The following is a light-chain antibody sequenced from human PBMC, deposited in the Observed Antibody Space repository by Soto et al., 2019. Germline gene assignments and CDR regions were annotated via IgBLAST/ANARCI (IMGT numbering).Light chain of an antibody. CDR3: QQYTDWPTT. CDR2: DAS. CDR1: QSVSSSY. J-gene: IGKJ1*01. V-gene: IGKV3-15*01. Sequence: EIVLTQSPGTLSLSPGERSTLSCRASQSVSSSYLAWYQQKPGQAPRLLIYDASTRATGVPARFSGGGSGTDFTLTVTSLQSEDFGIYYCQQYTDWPTTFGQGTTGDIK.